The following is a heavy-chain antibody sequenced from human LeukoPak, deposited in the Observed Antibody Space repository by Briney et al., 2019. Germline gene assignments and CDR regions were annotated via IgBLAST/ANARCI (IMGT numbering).Heavy chain of an antibody. CDR3: AKEGFYCSGGSCYSFYYYYMDV. D-gene: IGHD2-15*01. CDR1: GFTFSDYA. Sequence: GGSLRLSCAASGFTFSDYAMSWVRQAPGKGLEWLSVISGGSSGSTYYADSVTGRFTASRDNSKNTVDLQINNLRAEDTAVYYCAKEGFYCSGGSCYSFYYYYMDVWGKGTTVTVSS. V-gene: IGHV3-23*01. CDR2: ISGGSSGST. J-gene: IGHJ6*03.